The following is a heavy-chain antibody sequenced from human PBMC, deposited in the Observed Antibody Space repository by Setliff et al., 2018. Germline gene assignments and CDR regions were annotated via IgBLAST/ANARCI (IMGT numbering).Heavy chain of an antibody. CDR3: ARNPYESSDHLPFYYYFMDV. D-gene: IGHD3-22*01. V-gene: IGHV3-7*01. CDR1: GFTFSSLW. J-gene: IGHJ6*03. CDR2: INQDGSAQ. Sequence: GGSLRLSCAASGFTFSSLWMDWVRQAPGRGLEWVANINQDGSAQYYVDSVKGRYTISRDNAKNSLYLQMSSLRVEDTAMYYCARNPYESSDHLPFYYYFMDVWGKGTTVTVSS.